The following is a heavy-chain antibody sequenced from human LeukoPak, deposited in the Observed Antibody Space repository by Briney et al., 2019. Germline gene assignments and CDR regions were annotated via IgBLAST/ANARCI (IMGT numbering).Heavy chain of an antibody. CDR3: AALRGYSGYDGVGYYFDC. J-gene: IGHJ4*02. Sequence: GGSPRLSCVASGFTFSDYTMNWVRQAPGKGLEWVSYISGSSGTIYYADSVKGRFTISRDNAKNSLYLRMNSLRAEDTAVYYCAALRGYSGYDGVGYYFDCWGQGTLVTVSS. CDR2: ISGSSGTI. V-gene: IGHV3-48*01. D-gene: IGHD5-12*01. CDR1: GFTFSDYT.